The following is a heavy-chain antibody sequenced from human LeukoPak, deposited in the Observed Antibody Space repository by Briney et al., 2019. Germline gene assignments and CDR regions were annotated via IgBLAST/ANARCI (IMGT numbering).Heavy chain of an antibody. Sequence: GGSLRLSCAASGFTFSSYGMHWVRQAPGKGLEWVAVIWYDGGNKYYADSVKGRFTISRDNSKNTLYLQMNSLRAEDTAVYYCAKDRTDSSGYADYWGQGTLVTVSS. D-gene: IGHD3-22*01. J-gene: IGHJ4*02. CDR2: IWYDGGNK. CDR3: AKDRTDSSGYADY. CDR1: GFTFSSYG. V-gene: IGHV3-33*06.